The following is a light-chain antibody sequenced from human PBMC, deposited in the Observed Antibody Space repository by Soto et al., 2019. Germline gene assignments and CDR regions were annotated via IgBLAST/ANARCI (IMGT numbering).Light chain of an antibody. Sequence: EVVLTQSPATLSLSPGERATLSCRASQNVRRYLSWYQQKPGQAPRLLIFDASNRATGIPARFSGSGSGTDFTLTISSLEPEDCAVYYCQQRSTWPPEYTFGQGTILEI. CDR2: DAS. CDR3: QQRSTWPPEYT. CDR1: QNVRRY. V-gene: IGKV3-11*01. J-gene: IGKJ2*01.